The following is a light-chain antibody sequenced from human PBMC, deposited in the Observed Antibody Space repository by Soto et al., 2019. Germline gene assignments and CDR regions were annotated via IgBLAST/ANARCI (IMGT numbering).Light chain of an antibody. CDR1: SSDVGAYNF. CDR2: EVS. V-gene: IGLV2-8*01. Sequence: QSALTQPPSASGSPGQSVTISCTGTSSDVGAYNFVSWYQQHPGKAPKLMISEVSKWPSGVPDRFSGSKSGNTASLTVSGLQAEDEADYYCSSFAGSNNFVFGGGTKLTVL. J-gene: IGLJ2*01. CDR3: SSFAGSNNFV.